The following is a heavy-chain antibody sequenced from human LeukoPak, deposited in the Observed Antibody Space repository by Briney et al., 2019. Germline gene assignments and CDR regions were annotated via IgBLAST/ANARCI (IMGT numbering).Heavy chain of an antibody. CDR3: ARGQYYGSGSYYKNNWFDP. J-gene: IGHJ5*02. Sequence: ASVKVSCKASGYTFTSYDINWVRQATGQGREWMGWMNPNSGNTVYAQKLQGRVTMTRHTYISITYVELSSLRSEDTAVYYCARGQYYGSGSYYKNNWFDPWGQGTLVTVSS. V-gene: IGHV1-8*01. CDR2: MNPNSGNT. D-gene: IGHD3-10*01. CDR1: GYTFTSYD.